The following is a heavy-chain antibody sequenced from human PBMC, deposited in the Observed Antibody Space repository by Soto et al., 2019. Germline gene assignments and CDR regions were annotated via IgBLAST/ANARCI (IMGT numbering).Heavy chain of an antibody. D-gene: IGHD2-15*01. CDR1: GYNFTNFD. J-gene: IGHJ4*01. CDR2: MNPSSGET. CDR3: ARLAEYCNGIKCYSNFDF. Sequence: GASVKVSGKTSGYNFTNFDSNWVRQAPGRGLVWMGWMNPSSGETGSAQNFQGRVTMTRDISTRTFFMQLTSLRSEDTAIYYCARLAEYCNGIKCYSNFDFWGRGTQVTVSS. V-gene: IGHV1-8*01.